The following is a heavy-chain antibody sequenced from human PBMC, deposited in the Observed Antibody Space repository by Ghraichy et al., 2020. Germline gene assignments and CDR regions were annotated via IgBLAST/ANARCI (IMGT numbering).Heavy chain of an antibody. J-gene: IGHJ4*02. Sequence: GSLRLSCSVSGGSITSSSYHWGWIRQSPGKGLEWIGSTYYRGSNYYNPSLKSRVTISVDTSKNQFSLELSSVTAADTALYYCARHLSPNYYGSGSYQFDYGGQGTLVTVSS. D-gene: IGHD3-10*01. CDR3: ARHLSPNYYGSGSYQFDY. V-gene: IGHV4-39*01. CDR1: GGSITSSSYH. CDR2: TYYRGSN.